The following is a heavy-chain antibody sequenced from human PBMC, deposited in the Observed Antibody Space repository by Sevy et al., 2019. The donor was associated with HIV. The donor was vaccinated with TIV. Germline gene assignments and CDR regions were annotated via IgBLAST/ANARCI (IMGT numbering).Heavy chain of an antibody. CDR1: GFTFTNAW. Sequence: GGSLRLSCAASGFTFTNAWMSWVRQAPGKGLEWVGRFKGKPGGGAIDYAAPVKGRFIISRDDSKNRLYLQMSSLRTEDTAVYYCTTDSWSQEDYYDYWGQGTLVTVSS. D-gene: IGHD6-13*01. V-gene: IGHV3-15*01. CDR3: TTDSWSQEDYYDY. J-gene: IGHJ4*02. CDR2: FKGKPGGGAI.